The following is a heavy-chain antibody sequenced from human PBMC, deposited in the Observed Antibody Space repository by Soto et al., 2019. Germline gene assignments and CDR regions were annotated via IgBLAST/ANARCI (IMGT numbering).Heavy chain of an antibody. D-gene: IGHD2-2*01. CDR1: GFTGGSYN. V-gene: IGHV3-21*01. J-gene: IGHJ6*02. CDR2: ISSSSSYT. CDR3: ARTRRVCFNNYYYYYGMDG. Sequence: PGWSLRLSCAASGFTGGSYNMNWVRQAPGKGLEWVSSISSSSSYTYYADSVKGRFTISRDNAKNSLYLHMNSLRAEDTAVYYCARTRRVCFNNYYYYYGMDGWGQGTTVNVSS.